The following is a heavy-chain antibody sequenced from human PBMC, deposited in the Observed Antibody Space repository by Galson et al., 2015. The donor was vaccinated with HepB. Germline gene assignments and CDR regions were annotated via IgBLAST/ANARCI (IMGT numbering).Heavy chain of an antibody. V-gene: IGHV3-21*01. CDR2: ISSSSYI. CDR3: AREDCGGDCFIDY. Sequence: SLRLSCAASGFTFSSYSMNWVRQAPGKGLEWVSSISSSSYIYYADSVKGRFTISRDNAKNSLYLQMNSLRAEDTAVYYCAREDCGGDCFIDYWGQGTLVTVSS. CDR1: GFTFSSYS. J-gene: IGHJ4*02. D-gene: IGHD2-21*02.